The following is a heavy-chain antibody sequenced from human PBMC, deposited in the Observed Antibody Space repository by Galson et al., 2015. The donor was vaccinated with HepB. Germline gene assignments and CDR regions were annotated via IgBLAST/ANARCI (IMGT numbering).Heavy chain of an antibody. CDR3: ARVQYDRSGEYNFDF. CDR2: INPTDGTT. V-gene: IGHV1-46*01. D-gene: IGHD3-22*01. CDR1: GYNFPAYY. J-gene: IGHJ4*02. Sequence: SVKVSCKASGYNFPAYYMHWVRQAPGQGLEWLGMINPTDGTTKYSQKFQARVTMTRDTSTSTVYMELNSLRSEDTAIYYCARVQYDRSGEYNFDFWGQGTLVTVS.